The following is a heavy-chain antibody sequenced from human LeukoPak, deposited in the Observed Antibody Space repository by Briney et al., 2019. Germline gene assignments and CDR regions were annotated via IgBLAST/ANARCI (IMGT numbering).Heavy chain of an antibody. D-gene: IGHD3/OR15-3a*01. Sequence: SETLSVTCTVSGGSISSGSYYWLWLRQPAGTGLKWIGRIYTSGSTNYNPSLKSRVTISVDTSKNQFSLKLSSVTAADTAVYYCARQTGSGLFILPGGQGTLVTVSS. V-gene: IGHV4-61*02. CDR1: GGSISSGSYY. CDR2: IYTSGST. J-gene: IGHJ4*02. CDR3: ARQTGSGLFILP.